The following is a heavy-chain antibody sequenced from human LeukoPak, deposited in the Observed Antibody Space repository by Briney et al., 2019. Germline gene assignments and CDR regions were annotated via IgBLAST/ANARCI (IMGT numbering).Heavy chain of an antibody. J-gene: IGHJ4*02. V-gene: IGHV3-23*01. CDR2: ISGSGGST. CDR1: GFTFSSYG. CDR3: PIPLGGPKSGSYQGIDY. D-gene: IGHD1-26*01. Sequence: GGSLRLSCAASGFTFSSYGMSWVRQAPGKGLEWVSAISGSGGSTYYADSVKGRFTISRDNSKNTLYLQMNSLRAEDTAVYYCPIPLGGPKSGSYQGIDYWGQGTLVTVSS.